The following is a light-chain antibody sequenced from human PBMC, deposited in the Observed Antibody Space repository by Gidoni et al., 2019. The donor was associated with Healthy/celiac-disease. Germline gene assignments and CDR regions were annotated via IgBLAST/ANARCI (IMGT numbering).Light chain of an antibody. J-gene: IGKJ1*01. Sequence: IRMNQSPSSFSASTGDRVTITCRASQDISSYLAWYQQKPGKAPKLLIYAASTLQSGVPSRFSGRVSGTDFTLTISCLQSEYFATYYCQQYYSYPWTFGQGTKVELK. CDR3: QQYYSYPWT. CDR2: AAS. CDR1: QDISSY. V-gene: IGKV1-8*01.